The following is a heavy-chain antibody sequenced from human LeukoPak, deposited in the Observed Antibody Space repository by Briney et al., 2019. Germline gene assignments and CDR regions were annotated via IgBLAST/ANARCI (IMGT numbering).Heavy chain of an antibody. CDR2: ISWNGGST. J-gene: IGHJ4*02. CDR1: GFTFDDYG. CDR3: ARSPPEGDY. V-gene: IGHV3-20*04. Sequence: GGSLRLSCADSGFTFDDYGMSWVRQAPGKGLEWISGISWNGGSTDYADSVKGRFTISRDNAKSSLYLQMNSLRVEDTALYYCARSPPEGDYWGQGTLVIVSS.